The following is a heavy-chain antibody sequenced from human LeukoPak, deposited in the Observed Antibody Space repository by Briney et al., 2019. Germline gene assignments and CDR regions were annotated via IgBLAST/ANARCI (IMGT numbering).Heavy chain of an antibody. CDR2: ISWNSGSI. V-gene: IGHV3-9*03. J-gene: IGHJ4*02. D-gene: IGHD5-24*01. CDR3: AKDIGEMATNAFDY. CDR1: GFTFDDYA. Sequence: PGRSLRLSCAASGFTFDDYAMHWVRQAPGKGLEWVSGISWNSGSIGYADSVEGRFTISRDNAKNSLYLQMNSLRAEDMALYYCAKDIGEMATNAFDYWGQGTLVTVSS.